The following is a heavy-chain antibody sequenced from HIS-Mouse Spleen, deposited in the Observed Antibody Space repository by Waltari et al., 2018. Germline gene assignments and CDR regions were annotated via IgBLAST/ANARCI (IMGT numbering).Heavy chain of an antibody. V-gene: IGHV3-53*02. D-gene: IGHD3-10*01. J-gene: IGHJ4*02. CDR3: ARHYYYGSGSYYFDY. CDR2: IYSGGST. CDR1: GFTVSSNY. Sequence: EVQLVETGGGLIQPGGSLRLSCAASGFTVSSNYMSWVGQAPGKGLEWVSVIYSGGSTYYADSVKGRFTISRDNSKNTLYLQMNSLRAEDTAVYYCARHYYYGSGSYYFDYWGQGTLVTVSS.